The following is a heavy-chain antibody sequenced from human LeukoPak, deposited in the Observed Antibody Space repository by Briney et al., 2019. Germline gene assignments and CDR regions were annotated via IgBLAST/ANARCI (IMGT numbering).Heavy chain of an antibody. CDR1: GGSISSYY. CDR2: IYYSGST. CDR3: ARHFKQLPDFDY. D-gene: IGHD1-1*01. J-gene: IGHJ4*02. V-gene: IGHV4-59*05. Sequence: ASETLSLTCTVSGGSISSYYWSWIRQPPGKGLEWIGSIYYSGSTYYNPSLKSRVTISVDTSKNQFSLKLSSVTAADTAVYYCARHFKQLPDFDYWGQGTLVTASS.